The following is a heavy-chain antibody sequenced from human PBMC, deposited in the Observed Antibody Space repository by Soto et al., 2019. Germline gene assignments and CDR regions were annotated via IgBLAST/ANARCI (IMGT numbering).Heavy chain of an antibody. CDR2: IYYSGST. CDR3: VRRRYDIRGSWFDP. V-gene: IGHV4-39*01. CDR1: GGSISSSSYY. D-gene: IGHD3-9*01. J-gene: IGHJ5*02. Sequence: QLQLQESGPGLVKPSETLSLTCTVSGGSISSSSYYWGWIRQPPGKGLEWIGSIYYSGSTYYNPSLKSRVTISVDTSKYQFSLNLSSVTAADTAAYYCVRRRYDIRGSWFDPWGQGTLDTVSS.